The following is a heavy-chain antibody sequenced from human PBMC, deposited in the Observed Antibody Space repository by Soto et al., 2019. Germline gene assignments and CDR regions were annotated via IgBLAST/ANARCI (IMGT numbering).Heavy chain of an antibody. CDR1: GFTFSSYG. CDR2: ISYDGSNK. J-gene: IGHJ6*02. D-gene: IGHD5-18*01. Sequence: QVQLVESGGGVVQPGRSLRLSCAASGFTFSSYGMHWVRQAPGKGLEWVAVISYDGSNKYYADSVKGRFTISRDNSKNTLYLQMNSLRAEDTAVYYCAKGRRIQLWPSDVYYYYGMDVWGQGTTVTVSS. CDR3: AKGRRIQLWPSDVYYYYGMDV. V-gene: IGHV3-30*18.